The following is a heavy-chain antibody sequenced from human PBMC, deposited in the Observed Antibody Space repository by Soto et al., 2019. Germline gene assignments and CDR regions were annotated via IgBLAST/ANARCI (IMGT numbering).Heavy chain of an antibody. V-gene: IGHV4-59*01. CDR1: GGYISSYY. J-gene: IGHJ6*03. CDR3: ARGIWSGYPYYYYYMDV. CDR2: IYYSGST. D-gene: IGHD3-3*01. Sequence: PSETMSLTCTVSGGYISSYYWSWIRQPPGKGLEWIGYIYYSGSTNYNPSLKSRVTISVETSKNQFSLKLSSVTAADTAVYYCARGIWSGYPYYYYYMDVWGKGTTVTVSS.